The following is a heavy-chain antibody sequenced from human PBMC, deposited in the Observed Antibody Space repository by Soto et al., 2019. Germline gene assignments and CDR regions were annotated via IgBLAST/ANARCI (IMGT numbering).Heavy chain of an antibody. CDR2: ISGSGSST. V-gene: IGHV3-23*01. CDR3: ATGPTIFGVVITFEYYYGLDV. J-gene: IGHJ6*02. D-gene: IGHD3-3*01. CDR1: GFIFSNSA. Sequence: PGGSLRLSCAASGFIFSNSAMSWVRQPPGKGLEWVSAISGSGSSTYYADSVKGRFTISRDNSKDTLYLQVISLRAEDTAVYYCATGPTIFGVVITFEYYYGLDVWGQGTTVTVYS.